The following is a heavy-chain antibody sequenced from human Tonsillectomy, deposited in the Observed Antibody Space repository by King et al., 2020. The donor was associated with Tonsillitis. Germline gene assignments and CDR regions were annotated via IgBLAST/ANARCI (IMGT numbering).Heavy chain of an antibody. Sequence: VQLVESGGALVQPGGSLRLSCAVSGFTFSSNAMTWVWQAPGKGLEWVSVISGLGGTTYYADSVKGRFTISRDNSKNTLYLQMNSLRAEDTAIYYCAKYTAVAGNTFRWFDPWGQGTLVTVSS. V-gene: IGHV3-23*04. D-gene: IGHD6-19*01. CDR3: AKYTAVAGNTFRWFDP. J-gene: IGHJ5*02. CDR2: ISGLGGTT. CDR1: GFTFSSNA.